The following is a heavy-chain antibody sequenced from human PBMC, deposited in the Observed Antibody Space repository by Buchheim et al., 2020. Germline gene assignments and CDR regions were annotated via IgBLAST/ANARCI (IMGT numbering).Heavy chain of an antibody. J-gene: IGHJ4*02. Sequence: QVQLQESGPGLVKPSGTLSLTCAVSGGSISSSNWWSWVRQPPGKGLEWIEEIYHSGSTNYNPSLKIRVNISVNKSKNQFSLKLSSVTAADTAVYYCATSYSSGWYLGNYFDYWGQGTL. CDR3: ATSYSSGWYLGNYFDY. D-gene: IGHD6-19*01. CDR1: GGSISSSNW. CDR2: IYHSGST. V-gene: IGHV4-4*02.